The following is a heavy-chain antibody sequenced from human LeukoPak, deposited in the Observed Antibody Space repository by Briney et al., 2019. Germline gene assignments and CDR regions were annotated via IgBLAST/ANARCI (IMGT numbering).Heavy chain of an antibody. V-gene: IGHV4-39*07. CDR2: IYYSGST. CDR3: ARDNRVVRGPFNWFDP. J-gene: IGHJ5*02. CDR1: GGSISSSSYY. Sequence: PSETLSLTCTVSGGSISSSSYYWGWIRQPPGKGLEWIGSIYYSGSTYYNPSLKSRVTISVDTSKNQFSLKLSSVTAADTAVYYCARDNRVVRGPFNWFDPWGQGTLVTVSS. D-gene: IGHD3-10*01.